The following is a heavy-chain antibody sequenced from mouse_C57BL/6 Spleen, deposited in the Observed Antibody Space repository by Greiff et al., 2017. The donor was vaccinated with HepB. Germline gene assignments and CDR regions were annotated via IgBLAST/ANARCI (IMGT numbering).Heavy chain of an antibody. CDR1: GFTFSDYY. J-gene: IGHJ1*03. CDR2: INYDGSST. Sequence: DVKLVESEGGLVQPGSSMKLSCTASGFTFSDYYMAWVRQVPEKGLEWVANINYDGSSTYYLDSLKSRFIISRENAKNILYLQMSSLKSEDTATYYCASVDYYGGWYFDVWGTGTTVTVSS. V-gene: IGHV5-16*01. CDR3: ASVDYYGGWYFDV. D-gene: IGHD1-1*01.